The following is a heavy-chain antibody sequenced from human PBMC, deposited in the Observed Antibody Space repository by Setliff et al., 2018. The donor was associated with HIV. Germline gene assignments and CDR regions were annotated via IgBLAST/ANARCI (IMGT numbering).Heavy chain of an antibody. CDR1: GYTFTSYA. Sequence: ASVKVSCKASGYTFTSYAMNWVRQAPGQGLEWMGWINTNTGNPTYAQGFTGRFVFSLDTSVSTAFLQISSLQAEDNAVYYCARAPPRITIFGVVVSSDYYNYYMDVWGKGTTVTVSS. V-gene: IGHV7-4-1*02. CDR3: ARAPPRITIFGVVVSSDYYNYYMDV. J-gene: IGHJ6*03. CDR2: INTNTGNP. D-gene: IGHD3-3*01.